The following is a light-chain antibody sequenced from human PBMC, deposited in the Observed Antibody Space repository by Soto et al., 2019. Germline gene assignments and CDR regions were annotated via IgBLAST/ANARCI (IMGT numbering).Light chain of an antibody. CDR3: QSYDSSLSGSYV. V-gene: IGLV1-40*01. J-gene: IGLJ1*01. Sequence: QSVLTQPPSVSGAPGQRVTISCTGSSSNIGAGYDVHWYQQLPGTAPKLLIYGNSNRPSGVPDRFSGSKSGTSASLAITGLQAEDEAAYHCQSYDSSLSGSYVFGTGTKLTVL. CDR1: SSNIGAGYD. CDR2: GNS.